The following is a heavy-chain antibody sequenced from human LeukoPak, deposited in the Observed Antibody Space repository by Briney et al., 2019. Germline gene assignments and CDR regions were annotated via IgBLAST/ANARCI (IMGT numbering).Heavy chain of an antibody. CDR2: IYYSGST. V-gene: IGHV4-59*01. CDR3: ATYLVGPNGAFET. CDR1: GGSISSYY. D-gene: IGHD1-26*01. J-gene: IGHJ5*02. Sequence: SETLSLTCTVSGGSISSYYWSWIRQPPGKGLEWIGYIYYSGSTNYNPSLKSRVTISVDTSKNQFSLKLSSVTAADTALYYCATYLVGPNGAFETWGQGTLVTVSS.